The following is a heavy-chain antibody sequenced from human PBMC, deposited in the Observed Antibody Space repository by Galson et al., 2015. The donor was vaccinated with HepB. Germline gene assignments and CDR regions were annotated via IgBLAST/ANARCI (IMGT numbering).Heavy chain of an antibody. Sequence: SVKVSCKASGYTFTSYAMNWVRQAPGQGLEWMGWINTNTGNPTYAQGFTGRFVFSLDTSVSTAYLQISSLKAEDTAVYYCARDDDYIWGSYRTPDAFDIWGQGTMVTVSS. V-gene: IGHV7-4-1*02. CDR3: ARDDDYIWGSYRTPDAFDI. CDR2: INTNTGNP. J-gene: IGHJ3*02. CDR1: GYTFTSYA. D-gene: IGHD3-16*02.